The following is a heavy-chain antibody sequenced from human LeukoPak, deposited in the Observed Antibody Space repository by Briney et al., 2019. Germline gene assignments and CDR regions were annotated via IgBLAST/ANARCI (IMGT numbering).Heavy chain of an antibody. J-gene: IGHJ4*02. CDR3: AGGYYFGR. Sequence: SETLSLTCTVCGGSISSYHWRWIRQPPGKGREWIACVSYSGTTTYNPSLESRVTMSVDTSKNQFSLHLSSVTAADTALYFCAGGYYFGRWGQGTLVTVSS. CDR2: VSYSGTT. CDR1: GGSISSYH. D-gene: IGHD3-16*01. V-gene: IGHV4-59*01.